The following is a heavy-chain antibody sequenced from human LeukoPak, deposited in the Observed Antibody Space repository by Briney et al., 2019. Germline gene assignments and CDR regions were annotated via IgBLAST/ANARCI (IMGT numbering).Heavy chain of an antibody. V-gene: IGHV3-11*06. D-gene: IGHD5-12*01. Sequence: GGSLRLSCAASGFTFSDYYMSWIRQAPGKGLEWVSYISSSSSYTNYADSVKGRFTISRDNAKNSLYLQMNSLRAEDTAVYYCARVGGYPYYFDYWGQGTLVTVSP. CDR1: GFTFSDYY. CDR2: ISSSSSYT. J-gene: IGHJ4*02. CDR3: ARVGGYPYYFDY.